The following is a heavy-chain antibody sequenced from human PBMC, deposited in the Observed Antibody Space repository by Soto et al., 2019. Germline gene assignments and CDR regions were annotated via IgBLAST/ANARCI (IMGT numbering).Heavy chain of an antibody. CDR1: GGSFSGYY. D-gene: IGHD3-3*01. V-gene: IGHV4-34*01. Sequence: SETLSLTCAVYGGSFSGYYWSWIRQPPGKGLEWIGEINHSGSTNYNPSLKSRVTISVDTSKNQFSLKLSSVTAADTAVYYCARGRAALRFLEWLPSALFDYWGQGTLVTVSS. J-gene: IGHJ4*02. CDR2: INHSGST. CDR3: ARGRAALRFLEWLPSALFDY.